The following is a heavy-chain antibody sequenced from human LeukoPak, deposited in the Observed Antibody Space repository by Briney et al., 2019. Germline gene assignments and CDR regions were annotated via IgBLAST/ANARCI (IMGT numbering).Heavy chain of an antibody. Sequence: PSETLSLTCTVSDGSISSSSYYWGWIRQSPGKGLEWIGSIYFTGSTYYNPSLKSRVTISVDTSKNQFSLKLSSVTAADTAVYYCATVVGATHYYYYYMDVWGKGTTVTVSS. CDR2: IYFTGST. CDR1: DGSISSSSYY. D-gene: IGHD1-26*01. V-gene: IGHV4-39*01. J-gene: IGHJ6*03. CDR3: ATVVGATHYYYYYMDV.